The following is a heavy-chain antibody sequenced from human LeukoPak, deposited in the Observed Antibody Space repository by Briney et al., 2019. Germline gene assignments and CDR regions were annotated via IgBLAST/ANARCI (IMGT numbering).Heavy chain of an antibody. CDR3: AILLVGATSFDY. D-gene: IGHD1-26*01. CDR1: GFTFSDQY. V-gene: IGHV3-72*01. J-gene: IGHJ4*02. CDR2: IGNKINSYTT. Sequence: GGSLRLSCAASGFTFSDQYIDWVRQAPGKGLEWVGRIGNKINSYTTEYTASVKGRFTISRDDSQNSLYLQMNSLRPEDTAVYYCAILLVGATSFDYWGQGTLVTVSS.